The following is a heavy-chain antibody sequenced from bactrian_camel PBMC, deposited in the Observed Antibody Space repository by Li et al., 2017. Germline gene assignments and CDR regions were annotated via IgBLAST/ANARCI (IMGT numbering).Heavy chain of an antibody. Sequence: HVQLVESGGGSVQAGDSLELSCAASGYIFRSCAMAWYRQAPGKKRELVSSISRDGNTSYADSVKGRFTISRDNAKNTMYLQLSGLKTADMAMYYCAKEGRLASLAFEEYNYWGQGTQVTVS. CDR1: GYIFRSCA. CDR3: AKEGRLASLAFEEYNY. CDR2: ISRDGNT. V-gene: IGHV3S53*01. D-gene: IGHD5*01. J-gene: IGHJ4*01.